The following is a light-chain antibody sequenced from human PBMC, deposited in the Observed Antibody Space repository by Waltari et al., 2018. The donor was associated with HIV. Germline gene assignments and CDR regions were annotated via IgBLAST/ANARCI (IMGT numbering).Light chain of an antibody. CDR3: QQSYSTPLT. Sequence: DIQMTQSPSSLSASAGDRVTIACRASQAISDYLTWYQQKPGRAPKLLIYAASSLQSGVASRFSGSRSGTDFTLTINNLQPEDFATYYCQQSYSTPLTFGGGTKIEI. CDR1: QAISDY. V-gene: IGKV1-39*01. J-gene: IGKJ4*01. CDR2: AAS.